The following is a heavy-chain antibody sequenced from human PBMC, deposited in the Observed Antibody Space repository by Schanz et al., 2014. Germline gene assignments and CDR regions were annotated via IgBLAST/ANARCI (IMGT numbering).Heavy chain of an antibody. V-gene: IGHV4-59*08. J-gene: IGHJ5*02. CDR3: AKFLYDDPS. CDR2: IHQSGGT. CDR1: GGDIGNYY. Sequence: QVQLQESGPGLVKPSETLSLTCSVSGGDIGNYYWSWIRQPPGKGLEWIGYIHQSGGTNYNPSLKSRVTILFAPSKNQFPLRLTSLTAADTAVYYCAKFLYDDPSWGQGTLVTVSS. D-gene: IGHD3-3*01.